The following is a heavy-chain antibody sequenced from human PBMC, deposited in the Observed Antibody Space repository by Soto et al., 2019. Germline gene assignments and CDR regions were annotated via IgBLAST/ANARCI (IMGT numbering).Heavy chain of an antibody. V-gene: IGHV4-59*01. Sequence: PSETLSLTCTVSGGSIISYYWSWIRQPPGKGLEWIGYIYYSGSTNYNPSLKSRVTISVDTSKNQFSLKLSSVTAADTAVYYCARLDYDFWSGYNFDYWGQGTLVTVS. D-gene: IGHD3-3*01. CDR3: ARLDYDFWSGYNFDY. CDR2: IYYSGST. CDR1: GGSIISYY. J-gene: IGHJ4*02.